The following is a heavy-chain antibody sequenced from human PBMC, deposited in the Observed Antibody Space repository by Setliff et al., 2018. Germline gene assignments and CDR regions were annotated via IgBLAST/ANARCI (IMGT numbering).Heavy chain of an antibody. Sequence: SETLSLTCTVSGDSISSRTYYWSWIRQPAGKGLEFIGYVYYSGSTNYNPSLKSRVTISVDTSKNQFSLKLSSVTAADTAVYYCARGGYNNFWSGYYTGISDWYLDLWGRGTLVTVSS. V-gene: IGHV4-61*01. CDR3: ARGGYNNFWSGYYTGISDWYLDL. J-gene: IGHJ2*01. CDR1: GDSISSRTYY. D-gene: IGHD3-3*01. CDR2: VYYSGST.